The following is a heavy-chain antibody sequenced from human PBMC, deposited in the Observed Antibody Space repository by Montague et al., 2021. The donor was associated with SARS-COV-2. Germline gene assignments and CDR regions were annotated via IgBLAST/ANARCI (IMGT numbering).Heavy chain of an antibody. J-gene: IGHJ4*02. CDR1: GLTFRSYT. D-gene: IGHD2-15*01. CDR3: ERGRACSGGKCNGGARD. CDR2: ISSSSSSI. Sequence: SLRLSCAASGLTFRSYTMNWVRQSPGMGLEWVSFISSSSSSIYYADSLKGRFTISRDNAKNSLYLQMNSLRVEDTAVYYCERGRACSGGKCNGGARDWGQGTLVTVSS. V-gene: IGHV3-21*01.